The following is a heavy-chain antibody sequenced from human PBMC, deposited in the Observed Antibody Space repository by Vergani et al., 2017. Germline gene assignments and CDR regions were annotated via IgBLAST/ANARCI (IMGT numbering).Heavy chain of an antibody. V-gene: IGHV2-26*01. CDR3: ARAYCSGGSCYWFDP. J-gene: IGHJ5*02. D-gene: IGHD2-15*01. Sequence: QVTLQESGPVLVKPTETLTLTCTVSGFSLSNARMGVSWIRQPPGKALEWLAHIFSNDEKSYSTSLKSRLTISKDTSKSQVVLTMTNMDPVDTATYYCARAYCSGGSCYWFDPWGQGTLVTVSS. CDR2: IFSNDEK. CDR1: GFSLSNARMG.